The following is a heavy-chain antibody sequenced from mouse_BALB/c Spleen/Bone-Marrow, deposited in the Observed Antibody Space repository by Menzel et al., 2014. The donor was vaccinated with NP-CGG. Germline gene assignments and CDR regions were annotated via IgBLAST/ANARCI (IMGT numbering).Heavy chain of an antibody. CDR2: IYYSGTI. J-gene: IGHJ2*01. Sequence: DVQLQESGPGLVRPSQPVSLTCTVTGISITTGNYRWSWIRQFPGNKLEWIGYIYYSGTITYNPSLTSRTTITRDTSKNQFFLEMNSLTAEDTATYYCARYDGYYFDYWGQGTTLTVSS. D-gene: IGHD2-3*01. V-gene: IGHV3-5*02. CDR3: ARYDGYYFDY. CDR1: GISITTGNYR.